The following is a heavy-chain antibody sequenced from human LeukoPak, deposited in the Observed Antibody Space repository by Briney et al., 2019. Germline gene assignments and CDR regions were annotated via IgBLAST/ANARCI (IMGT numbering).Heavy chain of an antibody. CDR1: GGTFSSYA. D-gene: IGHD5-24*01. J-gene: IGHJ4*02. Sequence: VASVKVSCKASGGTFSSYAISWVRQAPGQGLEWMGRIIPILGIANYAQKFQGRVMITADKSTSTAYMELSSLRSEDTAVYYCARDPLRDGYNVWGQGTLVTVSS. V-gene: IGHV1-69*04. CDR3: ARDPLRDGYNV. CDR2: IIPILGIA.